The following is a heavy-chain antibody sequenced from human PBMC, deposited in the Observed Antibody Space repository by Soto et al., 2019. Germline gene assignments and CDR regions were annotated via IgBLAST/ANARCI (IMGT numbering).Heavy chain of an antibody. CDR3: TTENLYDYIWGSFNPTFDY. CDR1: GFTFSNAW. CDR2: IKSKTDGGTT. D-gene: IGHD3-16*01. V-gene: IGHV3-15*01. Sequence: EVQLVESGGGLVKPGGSLRLSCAASGFTFSNAWMSWVRQAPGKGLEWVGRIKSKTDGGTTDYAAPVKGRFTIPRDDSKNTLYLQMNSLKTEDTAVYYCTTENLYDYIWGSFNPTFDYWGQGTLVTVSS. J-gene: IGHJ4*02.